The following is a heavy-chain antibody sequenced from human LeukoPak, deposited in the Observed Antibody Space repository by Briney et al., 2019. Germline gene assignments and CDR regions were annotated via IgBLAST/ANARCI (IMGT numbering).Heavy chain of an antibody. CDR3: ARGDADGEDY. CDR1: GGSISSGGYS. J-gene: IGHJ4*02. CDR2: IYYSGST. D-gene: IGHD4-17*01. V-gene: IGHV4-30-4*07. Sequence: SETLSLTCAVSGGSISSGGYSWSWIRQPPGKGLEWIGYIYYSGSTYYNPSLKSRVTISVDTSKNQFSLKLSSVTAADTAVYYCARGDADGEDYWGQGTLVTVSS.